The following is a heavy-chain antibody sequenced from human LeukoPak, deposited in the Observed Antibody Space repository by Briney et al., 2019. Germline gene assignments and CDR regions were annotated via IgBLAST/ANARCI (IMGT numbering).Heavy chain of an antibody. J-gene: IGHJ4*02. CDR1: GFTFSSYG. CDR3: ARDQGSGWLFDY. V-gene: IGHV3-48*03. Sequence: PGGSLRLSCATSGFTFSSYGMNWVRQAPGKGLEWVSYISSSGSTIYYADSVKGRFTISRDNAKNSLYLQMNSLRAEDTAVYYCARDQGSGWLFDYWGQGTLVTVSS. CDR2: ISSSGSTI. D-gene: IGHD6-19*01.